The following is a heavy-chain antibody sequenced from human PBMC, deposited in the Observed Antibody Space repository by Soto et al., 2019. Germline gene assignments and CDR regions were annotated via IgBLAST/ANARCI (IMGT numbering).Heavy chain of an antibody. J-gene: IGHJ3*02. CDR2: INPNSGGT. V-gene: IGHV1-2*04. CDR1: GYTFTSYY. D-gene: IGHD6-6*01. CDR3: ARQYSSSSWPDPPHAFDI. Sequence: ASVKRACKAAGYTFTSYYMHWVRQAPGQGLEWMGRINPNSGGTNYAQKFQGWVTMTRDTSISTAYMELSRLRSDDTAVYYCARQYSSSSWPDPPHAFDIWGQGTMVTVSS.